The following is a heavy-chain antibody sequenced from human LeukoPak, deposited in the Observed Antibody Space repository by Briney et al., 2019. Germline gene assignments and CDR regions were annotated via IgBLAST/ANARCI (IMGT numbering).Heavy chain of an antibody. Sequence: GGSLRLSCAASGFTFSSYGMHWVRQAPGKGLEWVAVISYDGSYKYYADSVKGRFTISRDNSKNTLYLQMNSLRAEDTAVYYCAKTTIQTPLYGLDVWGQGTTVTVSS. D-gene: IGHD2-21*01. CDR1: GFTFSSYG. J-gene: IGHJ6*02. CDR3: AKTTIQTPLYGLDV. V-gene: IGHV3-30*18. CDR2: ISYDGSYK.